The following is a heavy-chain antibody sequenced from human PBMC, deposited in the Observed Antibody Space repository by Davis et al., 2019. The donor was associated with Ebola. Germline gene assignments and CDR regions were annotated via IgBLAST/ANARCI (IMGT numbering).Heavy chain of an antibody. Sequence: ASVKVSCKASGYTFTSYAMNWVRQAPGQGLEWMRWINPHNGNTNYAQNVQGRVTMTTDTSTSTAYMEVGSLRSDDTAVYYCARAQFPTTSDHWGQGTLVTVSS. D-gene: IGHD1-1*01. J-gene: IGHJ4*02. V-gene: IGHV1-18*01. CDR3: ARAQFPTTSDH. CDR2: INPHNGNT. CDR1: GYTFTSYA.